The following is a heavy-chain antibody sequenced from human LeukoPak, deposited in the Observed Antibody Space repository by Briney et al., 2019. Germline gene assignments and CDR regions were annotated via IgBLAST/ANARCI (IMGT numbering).Heavy chain of an antibody. CDR1: GGSISTYY. CDR2: IYASGAT. D-gene: IGHD2-21*01. J-gene: IGHJ4*02. Sequence: PSETLSLTCTLSGGSISTYYWSWIRQPPGKGLEWIGYIYASGATDYNPSLKSRVSLSVDRSENQFFLKLTSVTAADTAVYYCVRGSIHDYRGQGTLVTVSS. CDR3: VRGSIHDY. V-gene: IGHV4-59*01.